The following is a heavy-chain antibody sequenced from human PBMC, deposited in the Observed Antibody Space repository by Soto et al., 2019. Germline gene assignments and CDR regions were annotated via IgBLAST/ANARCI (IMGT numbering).Heavy chain of an antibody. J-gene: IGHJ6*02. D-gene: IGHD1-26*01. Sequence: EVQLLESGGGLVQPGGSLRLSCAASGFTFSSYAMSWVRQAPGKGLEWVSSISGSGGNAYYADAVKGRFSISRENSKNTLRLQTNSLRADDTAVYDCAKDGASGSYPPSYYFGMDVWGHGTTVTVSS. V-gene: IGHV3-23*01. CDR3: AKDGASGSYPPSYYFGMDV. CDR2: ISGSGGNA. CDR1: GFTFSSYA.